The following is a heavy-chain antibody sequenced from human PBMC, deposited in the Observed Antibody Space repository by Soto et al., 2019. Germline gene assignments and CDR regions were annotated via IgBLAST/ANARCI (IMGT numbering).Heavy chain of an antibody. CDR3: AKVTKRAAAGRYEYYKYGMDV. D-gene: IGHD6-13*01. CDR2: ISGSGGSS. CDR1: GFAFSTYA. V-gene: IGHV3-23*04. Sequence: VQLVESGGGLVQPGGSLRLSCAASGFAFSTYAMTWVRQAPGKGLEWVSVISGSGGSSYYAASVKGRFTISRDNSKNTPYLQMNGLRAEDTALYYCAKVTKRAAAGRYEYYKYGMDVWGQGTTVTVSS. J-gene: IGHJ6*02.